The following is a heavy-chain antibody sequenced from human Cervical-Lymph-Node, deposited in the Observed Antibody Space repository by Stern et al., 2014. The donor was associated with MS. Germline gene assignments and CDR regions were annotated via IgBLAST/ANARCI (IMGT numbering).Heavy chain of an antibody. CDR2: LHFSGST. J-gene: IGHJ4*02. V-gene: IGHV4-31*03. Sequence: QVQLQESGPGLVKPSQTLSLTCTVSGDSISSGGYSWGWIRPHPGQGLEWIGYLHFSGSTYYNPSLKSRVTISEDTSKNQFSLKLSSVTAADTAVYYCARGKRYCDTTSCPLLIAFDSWGQGTLVTVSS. CDR3: ARGKRYCDTTSCPLLIAFDS. CDR1: GDSISSGGYS. D-gene: IGHD2-2*01.